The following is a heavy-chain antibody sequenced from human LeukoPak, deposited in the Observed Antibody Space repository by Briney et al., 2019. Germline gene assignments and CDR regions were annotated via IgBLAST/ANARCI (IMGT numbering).Heavy chain of an antibody. J-gene: IGHJ5*02. Sequence: SETLSLTCAVYGGSFSVYYWSWLRQPPGKGLEWIGEINHSGSTNYNPSLKSRVTISVDTSKSQFSLKLSSVTAADLDMYYCASVPSLRSGSYLPRNGFDPWGQGTLVTVSS. D-gene: IGHD3-10*01. V-gene: IGHV4-34*01. CDR1: GGSFSVYY. CDR2: INHSGST. CDR3: ASVPSLRSGSYLPRNGFDP.